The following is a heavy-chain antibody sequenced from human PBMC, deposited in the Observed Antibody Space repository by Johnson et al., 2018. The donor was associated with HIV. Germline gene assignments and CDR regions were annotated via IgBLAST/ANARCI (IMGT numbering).Heavy chain of an antibody. V-gene: IGHV3-30*14. CDR1: GFTFSSYA. Sequence: QVQLVESGGGVVQPGRSLRLSCAASGFTFSSYAMHWVRQAPGKGLEWVAVISYDGSNKYYADSVKGRFTISRDNSKNTLYLQMNSLRPEDTAVYYCAKDREAWYISRWSPTDAFDIWGQGTMVTVSS. D-gene: IGHD6-13*01. J-gene: IGHJ3*02. CDR3: AKDREAWYISRWSPTDAFDI. CDR2: ISYDGSNK.